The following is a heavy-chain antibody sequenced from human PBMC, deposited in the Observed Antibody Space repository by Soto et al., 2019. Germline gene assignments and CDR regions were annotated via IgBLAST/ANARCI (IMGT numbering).Heavy chain of an antibody. D-gene: IGHD5-12*01. Sequence: ASVTVSGKASLYTFSIYDIKCVRRAPEQVLAWMGWMNPNSGNTGYAQKFQGRVTMTRNTSISTAYMELSSLRSEDTAVYYCARGRGYSGYVTDLGYGMDVWGQGTTVTVSS. J-gene: IGHJ6*02. CDR2: MNPNSGNT. V-gene: IGHV1-8*01. CDR1: LYTFSIYD. CDR3: ARGRGYSGYVTDLGYGMDV.